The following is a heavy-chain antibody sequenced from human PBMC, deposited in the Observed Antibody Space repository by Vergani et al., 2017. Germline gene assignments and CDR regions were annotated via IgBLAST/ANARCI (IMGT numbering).Heavy chain of an antibody. CDR2: ISSSSSYI. J-gene: IGHJ2*01. CDR1: GFTFSSYS. CDR3: ANSPLRFLEWLQRTDWYFDL. Sequence: VQLVESGGGLVKPGGSLRLSCAASGFTFSSYSMNWVRQAPGKGLEWVSSISSSSSYIYYADSVKGRFTISRDNAKNSLYLQMNSLRAEDTAVYYCANSPLRFLEWLQRTDWYFDLWGRGTLVTVSS. D-gene: IGHD3-3*01. V-gene: IGHV3-21*01.